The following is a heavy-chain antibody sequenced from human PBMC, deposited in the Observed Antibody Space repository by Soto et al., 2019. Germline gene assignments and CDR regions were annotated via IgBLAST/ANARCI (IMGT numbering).Heavy chain of an antibody. CDR2: ISYDGSNK. V-gene: IGHV3-30*03. J-gene: IGHJ5*02. D-gene: IGHD6-19*01. CDR3: ARDSGWSPFNWFDP. CDR1: GFTFSSYG. Sequence: GGSLRLSCAASGFTFSSYGMHWVRQAPGKGLEWVAVISYDGSNKYYADSVKGRFTISRDNSKNTLYLQMNSLRAEDTAVYYCARDSGWSPFNWFDPWGQGTLVTVSS.